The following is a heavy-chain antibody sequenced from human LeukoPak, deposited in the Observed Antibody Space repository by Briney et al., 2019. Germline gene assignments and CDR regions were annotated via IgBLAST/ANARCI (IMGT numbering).Heavy chain of an antibody. CDR2: INPNSGGT. CDR3: ARGFDSSGYPFDY. J-gene: IGHJ4*02. V-gene: IGHV1-2*02. Sequence: ASVKVSCKASGYTFTGYYMHWVRQAPGQGLEWMGWINPNSGGTNYAQKFQGRVTMTRDTSISTAYMELSRLRSDDTAVYYCARGFDSSGYPFDYWGQGTLVTVSS. CDR1: GYTFTGYY. D-gene: IGHD3-22*01.